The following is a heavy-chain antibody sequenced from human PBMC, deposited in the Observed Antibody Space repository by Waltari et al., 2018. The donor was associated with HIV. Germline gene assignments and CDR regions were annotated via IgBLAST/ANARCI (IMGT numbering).Heavy chain of an antibody. CDR1: GDSISNFY. Sequence: QVQLQESGPGLVKPSETLSLTCTVSGDSISNFYWNWIRQPPGKGLEWIGYIYNSGSTNYNPSRKSRVTISGDTSKNQFSLRLSSVTAADTAVYYCARDREDGYNYYAFDIWGQGTMVTVSS. V-gene: IGHV4-59*13. CDR3: ARDREDGYNYYAFDI. CDR2: IYNSGST. J-gene: IGHJ3*02. D-gene: IGHD5-12*01.